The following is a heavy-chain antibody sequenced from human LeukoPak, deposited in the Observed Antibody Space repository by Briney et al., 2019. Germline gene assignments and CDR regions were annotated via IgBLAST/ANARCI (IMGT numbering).Heavy chain of an antibody. CDR1: GFTFSSYS. J-gene: IGHJ4*02. V-gene: IGHV3-21*01. D-gene: IGHD2-2*01. CDR2: ISSSSSYI. Sequence: GGSLRLSCAASGFTFSSYSMNWVRQAPGKGLEWVSSISSSSSYIYYADSVKGRFTISRDNAKNSLYLQMNSLRAEDTAVYYCARVGYCSSTSCYWYFDYWGQRTLVTVSS. CDR3: ARVGYCSSTSCYWYFDY.